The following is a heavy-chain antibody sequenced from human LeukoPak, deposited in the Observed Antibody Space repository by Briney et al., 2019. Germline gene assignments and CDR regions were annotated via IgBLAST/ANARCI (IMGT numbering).Heavy chain of an antibody. D-gene: IGHD4-17*01. Sequence: TSETLSLTCTVSGDSFTSYYWSWVRQAPGKGLEWVSVLSASGGSTYYGDSVKGRFTISRDNSKNTLYLQMNSLRAEGTAVYYCAKKAEAYGDSVTQHWGQGTLVTVSS. CDR1: GDSFTSYY. CDR3: AKKAEAYGDSVTQH. V-gene: IGHV3-23*01. CDR2: LSASGGST. J-gene: IGHJ1*01.